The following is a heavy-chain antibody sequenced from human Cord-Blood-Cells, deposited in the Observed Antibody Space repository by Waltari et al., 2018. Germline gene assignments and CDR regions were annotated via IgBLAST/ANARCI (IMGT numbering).Heavy chain of an antibody. CDR2: IIPIFGTA. CDR1: GGTFSSYA. CDR3: ARDFGGSGSYYFDY. V-gene: IGHV1-69*01. J-gene: IGHJ4*02. Sequence: QVQLVQSGAEVKKPGSSVKVSCKASGGTFSSYAISRVRQAPGQGLEWMGGIIPIFGTANYAQKFQGRVTITADESTSTAYMELSSLRSEDTAVYYCARDFGGSGSYYFDYWGQGTLVTVSS. D-gene: IGHD3-10*01.